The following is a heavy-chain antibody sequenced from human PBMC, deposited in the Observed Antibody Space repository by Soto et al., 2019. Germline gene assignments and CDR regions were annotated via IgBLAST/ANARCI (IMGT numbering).Heavy chain of an antibody. CDR2: IIPVSGAA. CDR3: ATALGCRSTSCTLDY. CDR1: GGAFGSYA. J-gene: IGHJ4*02. D-gene: IGHD2-2*01. V-gene: IGHV1-69*13. Sequence: SVKVSCKASGGAFGSYAFSWVRQAPGQGLEWMGGIIPVSGAAHYAQRFQGRVTITADESTSTAYMELSSLSSQDTAVYYCATALGCRSTSCTLDYWGQGTRVTVSS.